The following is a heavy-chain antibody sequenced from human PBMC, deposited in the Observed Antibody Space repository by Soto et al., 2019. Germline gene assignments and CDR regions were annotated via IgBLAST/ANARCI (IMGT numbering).Heavy chain of an antibody. D-gene: IGHD5-18*01. Sequence: ESGGGLVQPGRSLRLSCAASGFTFDDYAMHWVRQAPGKGLEWVSGISWNSGSIGYADSVKGRFTISRDNAKNSLYLQMNSLRAEDTALYYCAKGYSSGGYYYYYGMDVWGQGTTVTVSS. CDR1: GFTFDDYA. CDR2: ISWNSGSI. V-gene: IGHV3-9*01. CDR3: AKGYSSGGYYYYYGMDV. J-gene: IGHJ6*02.